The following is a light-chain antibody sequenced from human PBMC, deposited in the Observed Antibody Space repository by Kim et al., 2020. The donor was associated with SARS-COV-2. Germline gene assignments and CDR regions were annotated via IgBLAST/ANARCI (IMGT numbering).Light chain of an antibody. CDR1: QSVTSSY. J-gene: IGKJ4*01. Sequence: EIVLTQSPGTLSLSPGEGATLSCRASQSVTSSYLAWYQQKPGQAPRLLIYGASSRATGIPDRFSASGSGTDFTLTISRLEPEDFAVYYCQQYGTSPLTFGVGTKVDIK. CDR3: QQYGTSPLT. V-gene: IGKV3-20*01. CDR2: GAS.